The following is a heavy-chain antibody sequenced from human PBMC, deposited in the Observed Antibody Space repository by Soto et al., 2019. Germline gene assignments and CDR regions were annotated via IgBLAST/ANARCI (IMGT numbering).Heavy chain of an antibody. CDR3: AKSAYYYDSSGYLH. CDR2: ISGSGGST. CDR1: GFTFSSYA. Sequence: PGGSLRLSSAASGFTFSSYAMSWVRQAPGKGLEWVSAISGSGGSTYYADSVKGRFTISRDNSKNTLYLQMNSLRAEDTAVYYCAKSAYYYDSSGYLHWGQGTLVTVSS. V-gene: IGHV3-23*01. D-gene: IGHD3-22*01. J-gene: IGHJ4*02.